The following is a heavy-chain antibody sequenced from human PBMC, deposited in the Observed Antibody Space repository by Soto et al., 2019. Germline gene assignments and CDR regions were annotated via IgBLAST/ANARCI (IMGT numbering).Heavy chain of an antibody. V-gene: IGHV4-4*02. CDR3: ARSADRGYSYALVF. CDR1: GVSISSSYW. Sequence: QVQLEESGPGLVKPSGTLSLTCAVSGVSISSSYWWSWVRQTPGKGLEWIGELHHTGSANYNPSLKSRVTLSVDKSKNQFSPKVTSVTAADAAVYYCARSADRGYSYALVFWGPGTRVSVSS. CDR2: LHHTGSA. D-gene: IGHD5-18*01. J-gene: IGHJ4*02.